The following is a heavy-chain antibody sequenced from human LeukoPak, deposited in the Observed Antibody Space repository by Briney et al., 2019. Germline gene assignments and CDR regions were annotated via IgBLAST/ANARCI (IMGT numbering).Heavy chain of an antibody. CDR1: GGSISSSSYY. CDR3: ARPEIAVAGTRPDDAFDI. J-gene: IGHJ3*02. D-gene: IGHD6-19*01. CDR2: IYYSGST. V-gene: IGHV4-39*07. Sequence: SETLSLTCTVSGGSISSSSYYWGWIRQPPGKGLEWIGSIYYSGSTYYNPSLKSRVTISVDTSKNQFSLKLSSVTAADTAVYYCARPEIAVAGTRPDDAFDIWGQGTMVTVSS.